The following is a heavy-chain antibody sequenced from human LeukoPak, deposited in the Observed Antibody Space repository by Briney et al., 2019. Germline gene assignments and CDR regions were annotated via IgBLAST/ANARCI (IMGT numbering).Heavy chain of an antibody. Sequence: GGSLRLSCAASGFTFDDYAMHWVRQAPGKGLEWVSGISWNSGSIGYADSVKGRFTISRDNAKNSLYLQMNSLRAEDTALYYCAKVSGSGWGSCFDYWGQGTLVTVSS. J-gene: IGHJ4*02. D-gene: IGHD6-19*01. CDR1: GFTFDDYA. V-gene: IGHV3-9*01. CDR2: ISWNSGSI. CDR3: AKVSGSGWGSCFDY.